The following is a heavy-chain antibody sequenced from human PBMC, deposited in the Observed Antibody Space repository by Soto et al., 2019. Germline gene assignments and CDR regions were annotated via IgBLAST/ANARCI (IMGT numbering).Heavy chain of an antibody. CDR2: IRGSGGET. J-gene: IGHJ5*01. D-gene: IGHD5-12*01. V-gene: IGHV3-23*01. CDR1: GFTYSVYA. Sequence: EVQFLESGGGLVQPGGSLRLSCAAAGFTYSVYAMAWVRQAPGKGLEWVSAIRGSGGETYYADSVKGRFTISRDNSKTTVYLQMTTLRADDTAVYYCAKEIAVAVATPPDSWGQGTLVTVSS. CDR3: AKEIAVAVATPPDS.